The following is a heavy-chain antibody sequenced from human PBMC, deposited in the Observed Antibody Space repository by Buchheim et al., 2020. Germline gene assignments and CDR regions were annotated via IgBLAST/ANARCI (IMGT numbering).Heavy chain of an antibody. Sequence: QVQLVQSGAEVKKPGASVKVSCKASGYTFTSYYMHWVRQAPGQGLEWMGIINPSGGSTSYAQKFQGRVTMTRDTSTSTVYMELCSLRSEDTAVYYCARCVGHTPLVQYDPPFDYWGQGTL. V-gene: IGHV1-46*03. CDR2: INPSGGST. CDR1: GYTFTSYY. CDR3: ARCVGHTPLVQYDPPFDY. D-gene: IGHD1-1*01. J-gene: IGHJ4*02.